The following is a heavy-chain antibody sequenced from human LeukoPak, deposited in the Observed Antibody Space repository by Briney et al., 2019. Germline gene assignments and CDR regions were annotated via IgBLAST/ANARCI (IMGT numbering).Heavy chain of an antibody. D-gene: IGHD1-14*01. CDR2: INHSGSR. J-gene: IGHJ6*02. Sequence: SETVSLTCALCGGSFSGYYPSWLRHPPGKGLEGIGEINHSGSRKYYQTLKSRVTMSVDTFKNQFSLKLISVTAADKAVYYCATHRQPYYYYYYGMDVWGQGTKVSVCS. CDR3: ATHRQPYYYYYYGMDV. CDR1: GGSFSGYY. V-gene: IGHV4-34*01.